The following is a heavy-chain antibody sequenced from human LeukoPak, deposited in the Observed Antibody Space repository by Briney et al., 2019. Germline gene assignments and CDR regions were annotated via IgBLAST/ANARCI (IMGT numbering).Heavy chain of an antibody. D-gene: IGHD7-27*01. V-gene: IGHV3-74*01. CDR1: GFTLSNYW. J-gene: IGHJ4*02. CDR2: IDSNGSNI. Sequence: QPGGSLRLSCAASGFTLSNYWMQWVRQAPGKGLVWVSRIDSNGSNIGYADSVKGRFTISRDNAKNTLYLQMNSLRAEDSAVYYCARAGVIVGFDYWGQGTLVTVPS. CDR3: ARAGVIVGFDY.